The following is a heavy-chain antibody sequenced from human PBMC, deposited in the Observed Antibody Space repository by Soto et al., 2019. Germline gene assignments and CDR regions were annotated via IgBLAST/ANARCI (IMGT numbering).Heavy chain of an antibody. D-gene: IGHD5-18*01. CDR3: ARDDTALYYYYYGMDV. CDR1: GFTFSSYS. CDR2: ISSSSSTI. Sequence: PGGSLRLSCAASGFTFSSYSMNWVRQAPGKGLEWVSYISSSSSTIYYADSVKGRFTISRDNAKNSLYLQMNSLRAEDTAVYYCARDDTALYYYYYGMDVWGQGTTVTVSS. V-gene: IGHV3-48*04. J-gene: IGHJ6*02.